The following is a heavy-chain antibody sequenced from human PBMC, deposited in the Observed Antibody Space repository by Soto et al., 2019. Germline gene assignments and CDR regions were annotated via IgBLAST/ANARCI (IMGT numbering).Heavy chain of an antibody. V-gene: IGHV4-30-2*05. CDR2: IYHSGST. J-gene: IGHJ4*02. D-gene: IGHD2-15*01. Sequence: LSLTCAVSGGSISIGGYSWSWIRQPPGKGLEWIGYIYHSGSTYYNPSLKSRVTISRDTSKNQFSLKLTSVTAADTALYYCGKVLVGAAGHTDSDSWGPGTLVTVSS. CDR3: GKVLVGAAGHTDSDS. CDR1: GGSISIGGYS.